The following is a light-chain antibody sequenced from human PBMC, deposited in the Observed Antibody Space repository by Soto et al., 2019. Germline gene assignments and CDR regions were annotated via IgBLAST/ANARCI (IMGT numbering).Light chain of an antibody. CDR1: SSNIGTNT. J-gene: IGLJ1*01. Sequence: QSVLTQPPSASGTPGQRVTISCSGSSSNIGTNTVNWYQQLPGTAPKLLIYSNHQRPSGVPDRFSGSKSGTSASLAISGLQSEDEAAYYCAAWDDSLNGFYVFGTGTKVTVL. CDR3: AAWDDSLNGFYV. CDR2: SNH. V-gene: IGLV1-44*01.